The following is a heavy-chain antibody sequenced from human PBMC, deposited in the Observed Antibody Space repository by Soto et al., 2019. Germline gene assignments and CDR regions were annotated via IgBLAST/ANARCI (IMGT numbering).Heavy chain of an antibody. J-gene: IGHJ4*02. CDR2: IIPIFGTG. CDR1: GGTFRSYA. CDR3: ARSDYCGGDCYAFLDS. Sequence: QVQLVQSGAEVKIPGSSVRVSCKASGGTFRSYAISWVRQAPGQGLEWIGGIIPIFGTGNYAQKFQGRLTIIADEFTSTAYMGLSSLRSEDTAVYYCARSDYCGGDCYAFLDSWGQGTLVTVSS. V-gene: IGHV1-69*12. D-gene: IGHD2-21*02.